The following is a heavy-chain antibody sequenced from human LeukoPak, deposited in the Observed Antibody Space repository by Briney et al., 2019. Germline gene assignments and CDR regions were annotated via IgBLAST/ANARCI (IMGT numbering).Heavy chain of an antibody. Sequence: GGSLRLSCVASGFTFSANAMSWVRQTPGKGLEWVSAISGGGGSTFYADSVKGRFTISRDNSKSTLYLQLNSLKTEDTALYYCAKDGTSGTWDNWGQGTLVTVSS. V-gene: IGHV3-23*01. CDR2: ISGGGGST. CDR3: AKDGTSGTWDN. CDR1: GFTFSANA. D-gene: IGHD1-1*01. J-gene: IGHJ4*02.